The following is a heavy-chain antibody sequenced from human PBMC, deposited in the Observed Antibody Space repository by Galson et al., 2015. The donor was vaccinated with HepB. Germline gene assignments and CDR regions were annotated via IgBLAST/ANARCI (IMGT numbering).Heavy chain of an antibody. CDR1: GFTFSDYY. J-gene: IGHJ4*02. V-gene: IGHV3-11*06. CDR3: ARSKAVHSGYDSPFDY. D-gene: IGHD5-12*01. Sequence: SLRLSCAASGFTFSDYYMSWIRQAPGKGLEWVSYISSSSSYTNYADSVKGRFTISRDNAKNSLYLQMNSLRAEDTAVYYCARSKAVHSGYDSPFDYWGQGTLVTVSS. CDR2: ISSSSSYT.